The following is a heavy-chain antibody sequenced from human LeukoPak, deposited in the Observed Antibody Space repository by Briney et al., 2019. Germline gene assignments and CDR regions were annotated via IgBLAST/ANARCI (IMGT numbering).Heavy chain of an antibody. CDR2: ISYDGSNK. J-gene: IGHJ6*02. D-gene: IGHD3-16*01. V-gene: IGHV3-30*03. CDR1: GFTFSSYG. Sequence: GSLRLSCAASGFTFSSYGLHWVRQAPGKGLEWVAVISYDGSNKYYADSGEGRFTISRDNSKNTLYLQMNSLRAEDTAVYYCAGGEVPTYYYYGMDVWGQGTTVTVSS. CDR3: AGGEVPTYYYYGMDV.